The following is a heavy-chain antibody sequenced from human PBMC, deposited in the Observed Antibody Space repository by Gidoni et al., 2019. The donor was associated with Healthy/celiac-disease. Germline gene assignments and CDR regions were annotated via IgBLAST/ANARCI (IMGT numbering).Heavy chain of an antibody. CDR3: ARRVAAAGDAFDI. CDR1: GYSFTNYW. Sequence: EVQLVQSGAEVKKPGESLKISCKGSGYSFTNYWIGWVRQMPGKGLEWMGIIYPGDSDTRNSPSCQGQVTISADKSISTAYLQWSSLKASDTAMYYCARRVAAAGDAFDIWGQGTMVTVSS. V-gene: IGHV5-51*03. CDR2: IYPGDSDT. J-gene: IGHJ3*02. D-gene: IGHD6-13*01.